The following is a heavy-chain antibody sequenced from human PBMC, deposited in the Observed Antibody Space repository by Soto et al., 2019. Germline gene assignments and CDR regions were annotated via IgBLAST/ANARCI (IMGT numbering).Heavy chain of an antibody. CDR2: IDYTGST. Sequence: QVQLQQWGAGRLKPSETLSLTCTVYGGSFSAYHWSWILQPPGKALEWIGEIDYTGSTNYKPSLRGRATMSVDTSRNQFSLSLNSVTAADRAVYYCARSMSDSNRHHWGFDFWGQGTVVTVSS. V-gene: IGHV4-34*01. J-gene: IGHJ4*02. CDR1: GGSFSAYH. CDR3: ARSMSDSNRHHWGFDF. D-gene: IGHD7-27*01.